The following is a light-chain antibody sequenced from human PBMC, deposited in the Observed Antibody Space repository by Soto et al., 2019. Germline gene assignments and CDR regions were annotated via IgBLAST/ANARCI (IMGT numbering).Light chain of an antibody. CDR2: GAS. J-gene: IGKJ3*01. V-gene: IGKV3-20*01. Sequence: DIVLTQSPGTLSLSPGERATLSCRASQSVSSSFLAWYQQKPGQAPRLLIYGASSRATGFPERFSGSGSGTDFTLTITRLEPEDFAVYYYLQYDSTPSSFGPGTKVDIK. CDR1: QSVSSSF. CDR3: LQYDSTPSS.